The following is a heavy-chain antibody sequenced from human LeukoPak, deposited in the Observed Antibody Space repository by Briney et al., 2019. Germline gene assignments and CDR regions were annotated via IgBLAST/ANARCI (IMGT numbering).Heavy chain of an antibody. CDR2: ISWNSGSI. CDR3: AKGKRYPDY. CDR1: GFTFDDYA. J-gene: IGHJ4*02. D-gene: IGHD1-1*01. Sequence: PGGSLRLSCAASGFTFDDYAMHWVRQAPGKGLEWVSGISWNSGSIGYADSVKGRFTISRDNAKNSLYLQMDSLRVEGTAVYYCAKGKRYPDYWGQGTLVTVSS. V-gene: IGHV3-9*01.